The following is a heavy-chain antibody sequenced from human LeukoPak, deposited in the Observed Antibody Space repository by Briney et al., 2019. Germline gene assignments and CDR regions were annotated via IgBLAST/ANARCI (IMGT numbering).Heavy chain of an antibody. Sequence: GGSLRLSCAASGFTFSSYWMHWVRQAPGKGLMWVSRITNVGTATIYADSVKGRFTISRDNAENTLYLQMNSLRAEDTAVYYCAGSWSGPNWFDPWGQGTQVTVSS. CDR1: GFTFSSYW. V-gene: IGHV3-74*01. J-gene: IGHJ5*02. D-gene: IGHD3-3*01. CDR3: AGSWSGPNWFDP. CDR2: ITNVGTAT.